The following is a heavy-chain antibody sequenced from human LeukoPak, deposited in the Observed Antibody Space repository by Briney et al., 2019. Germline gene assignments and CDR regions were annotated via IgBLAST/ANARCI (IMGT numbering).Heavy chain of an antibody. Sequence: ASVKVSCKASGYTFTGYYMHWVRQAPGQGLEWXXXINPNSGGTNYAQKFQGRVTMTRDTSISTAYMELSRLRSDDTAVYYCASVFWYSSSWSFDYWGQGTLVTVSS. V-gene: IGHV1-2*02. CDR1: GYTFTGYY. J-gene: IGHJ4*02. CDR3: ASVFWYSSSWSFDY. CDR2: INPNSGGT. D-gene: IGHD6-13*01.